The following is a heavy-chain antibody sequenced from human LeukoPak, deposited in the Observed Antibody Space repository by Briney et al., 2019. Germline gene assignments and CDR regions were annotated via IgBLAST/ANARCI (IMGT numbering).Heavy chain of an antibody. J-gene: IGHJ4*02. Sequence: GESLKISCKGSGYSFTSYWIGWVRQMPGKGLEWLGIIYPGDSDTRYSPSFQGQVTISADKSISTAYLQWSSLKASDTAMYYCARSPSQYPWELLIWGQGTLVTVSS. CDR3: ARSPSQYPWELLI. CDR1: GYSFTSYW. D-gene: IGHD1-26*01. V-gene: IGHV5-51*01. CDR2: IYPGDSDT.